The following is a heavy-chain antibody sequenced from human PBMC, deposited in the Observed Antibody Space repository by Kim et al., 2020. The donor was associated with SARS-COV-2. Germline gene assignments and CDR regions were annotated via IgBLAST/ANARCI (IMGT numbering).Heavy chain of an antibody. J-gene: IGHJ5*02. D-gene: IGHD3-22*01. CDR1: GFFVRNTY. Sequence: GGSLRLSCAVSGFFVRNTYLSWVRRAPGKGLEWLSLIYADGRTFYADSVKGRFTLSRDNSKNTLYLQMNSLRADDTAVYSCARAGYYDSSGYYFDFPLDLWGQGALVTVSS. CDR3: ARAGYYDSSGYYFDFPLDL. CDR2: IYADGRT. V-gene: IGHV3-66*01.